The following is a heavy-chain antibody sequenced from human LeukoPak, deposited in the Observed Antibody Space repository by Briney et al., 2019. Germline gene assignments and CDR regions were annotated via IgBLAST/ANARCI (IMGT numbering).Heavy chain of an antibody. V-gene: IGHV3-23*01. J-gene: IGHJ3*02. CDR1: GFTFSSYV. Sequence: GASLRLSCAASGFTFSSYVMSWVRQAPGKGLEWVSTISGSGDTTYYADSVKGRFTISRDNSKNTLYLQMNSLRVEDTAVYYCAKSKGSSSGAFDIWGQGTMVTVSS. CDR2: ISGSGDTT. CDR3: AKSKGSSSGAFDI. D-gene: IGHD2-2*01.